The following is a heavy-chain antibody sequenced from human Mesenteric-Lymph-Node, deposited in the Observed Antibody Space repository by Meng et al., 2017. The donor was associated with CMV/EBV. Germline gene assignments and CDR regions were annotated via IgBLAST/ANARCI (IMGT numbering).Heavy chain of an antibody. Sequence: FSGFQLSTSEVGVDWVRQPPGKALGWLALIYWDDDQRYSPSLKSRLTITKDTSKNQVVLTMTNMDPVDTATYYCARTGLRLGGRLIDYWGQGTLVTVSS. CDR3: ARTGLRLGGRLIDY. CDR1: GFQLSTSEVG. D-gene: IGHD3-16*01. V-gene: IGHV2-5*02. CDR2: IYWDDDQ. J-gene: IGHJ4*02.